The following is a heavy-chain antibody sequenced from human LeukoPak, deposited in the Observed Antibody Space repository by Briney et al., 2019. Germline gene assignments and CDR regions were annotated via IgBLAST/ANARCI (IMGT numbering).Heavy chain of an antibody. CDR1: GFTFSSYG. Sequence: PGRSLRLSCAASGFTFSSYGMHLVRQAPGKGLEWVAVIWYDGSNKYYADSVKGRFTISRDNSKNTLYLQMNSLRAEDTAVYYCARSKYDSSGYYYDYWGQGTLVTVSS. D-gene: IGHD3-22*01. J-gene: IGHJ4*02. CDR3: ARSKYDSSGYYYDY. CDR2: IWYDGSNK. V-gene: IGHV3-33*01.